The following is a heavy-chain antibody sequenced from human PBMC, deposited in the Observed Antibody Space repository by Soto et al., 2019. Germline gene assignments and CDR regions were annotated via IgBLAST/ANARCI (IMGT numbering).Heavy chain of an antibody. J-gene: IGHJ4*02. CDR3: ARDPGDFWSGYLLDY. D-gene: IGHD3-3*01. V-gene: IGHV4-31*02. Sequence: TSETLSLTCTVSGGSISSGGYYWSWIRQHPGKGLEWIGYIYYSGSTYYNPSLKSRVTISVDTSKNQFSLKLSSVTAADTAVYYCARDPGDFWSGYLLDYWGQGTLVTVSS. CDR1: GGSISSGGYY. CDR2: IYYSGST.